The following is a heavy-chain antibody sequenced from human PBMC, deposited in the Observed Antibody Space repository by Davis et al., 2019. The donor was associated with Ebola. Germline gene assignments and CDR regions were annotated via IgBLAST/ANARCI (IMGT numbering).Heavy chain of an antibody. V-gene: IGHV3-23*01. CDR3: AKDRALKGFDY. Sequence: PAGSLRLSCAASGFTFSSYAMSWVRQPPGKGLEWVSAISGSGGTTYYADSVKGRFTISTDNSKNTLYLQMNSLRAEDTAVYDCAKDRALKGFDYWGQGTLVTVSS. CDR1: GFTFSSYA. D-gene: IGHD3-10*01. J-gene: IGHJ4*02. CDR2: ISGSGGTT.